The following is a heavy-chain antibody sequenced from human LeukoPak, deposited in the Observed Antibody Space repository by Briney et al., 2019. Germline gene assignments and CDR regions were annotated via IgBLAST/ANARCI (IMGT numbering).Heavy chain of an antibody. J-gene: IGHJ4*02. CDR3: ARGPYYYDSSGYLYYFDY. CDR2: IYYSGST. CDR1: GGSISSSSYY. D-gene: IGHD3-22*01. V-gene: IGHV4-39*07. Sequence: PSETLSLTCTVSGGSISSSSYYWGWIRQPPGKGLEWIGSIYYSGSTYYNPSLKSRVTISVDTSKNQFSLKLSSVTAADTAVYYCARGPYYYDSSGYLYYFDYWGQGTLVTVSS.